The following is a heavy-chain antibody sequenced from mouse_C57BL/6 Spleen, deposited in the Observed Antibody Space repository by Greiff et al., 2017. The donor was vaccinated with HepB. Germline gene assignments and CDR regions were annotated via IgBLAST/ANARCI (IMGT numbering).Heavy chain of an antibody. CDR3: ARKLFAY. CDR1: GFTFSSYA. V-gene: IGHV5-4*03. Sequence: EVKLMESGGGLVKPGGSLKLSCAASGFTFSSYAMSWVRQTPEKRLEWVATISDGGSYTYYPDNVKGRFTISRDNAKNNLYLQMSHLKSEDTAMYYCARKLFAYWGQGTLVTVSA. J-gene: IGHJ3*01. CDR2: ISDGGSYT.